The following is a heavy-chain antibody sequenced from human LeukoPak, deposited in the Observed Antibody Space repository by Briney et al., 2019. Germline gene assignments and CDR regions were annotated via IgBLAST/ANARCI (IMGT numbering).Heavy chain of an antibody. Sequence: PSETLSLTCTVSGGSIGSGTYYWGWIRQSPGKGLEWIGSIYYSGSTNYNPSLNSRVTISVDTSKNQFSLKLSSVTAADTAVYYCARGNGAADRFDPWGQGTLVTVSS. J-gene: IGHJ5*02. CDR2: IYYSGST. D-gene: IGHD6-13*01. V-gene: IGHV4-39*07. CDR3: ARGNGAADRFDP. CDR1: GGSIGSGTYY.